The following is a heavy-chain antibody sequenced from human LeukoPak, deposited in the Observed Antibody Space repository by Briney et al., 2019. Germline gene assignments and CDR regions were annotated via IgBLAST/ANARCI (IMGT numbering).Heavy chain of an antibody. CDR1: GYTFTDYY. D-gene: IGHD3-10*01. CDR2: INPNSGDT. V-gene: IGHV1-2*02. Sequence: GASVKVSCKASGYTFTDYYMHWVRQAPGQGLEWMGWINPNSGDTNHAQKFQGRVTMTRDTSISTVYMEVSTLRSDDTAVYYCARDGGLDYWGQGTLVTVSS. J-gene: IGHJ4*02. CDR3: ARDGGLDY.